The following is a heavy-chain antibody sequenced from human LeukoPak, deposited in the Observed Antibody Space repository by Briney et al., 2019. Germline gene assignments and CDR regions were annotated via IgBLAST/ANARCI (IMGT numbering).Heavy chain of an antibody. D-gene: IGHD1-26*01. V-gene: IGHV4-31*03. CDR1: GGSVSRGGYY. Sequence: PSETLSLTCTVSGGSVSRGGYYWNWIRQHPGKGLEWIGFTSYSEGTYYNPSLMSRITISVDRSQNQFSLKMRDVTAADTAVYFCATADWESFYFDSWGQGALVAVSS. J-gene: IGHJ4*02. CDR2: TSYSEGT. CDR3: ATADWESFYFDS.